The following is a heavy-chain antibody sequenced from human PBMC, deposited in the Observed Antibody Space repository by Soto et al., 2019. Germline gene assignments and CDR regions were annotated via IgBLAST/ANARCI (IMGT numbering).Heavy chain of an antibody. V-gene: IGHV1-69*01. D-gene: IGHD2-2*01. J-gene: IGHJ6*02. CDR3: ARSQSSITSLEIYYYYYYGMDV. CDR1: GGTFSSYA. CDR2: IIPISDTT. Sequence: QVQLVQSGAEVKKPGSSVKVSCKASGGTFSSYAISWVRQAPGQGLEWMGGIIPISDTTNYAEKFQGRVTITADESTSRAYMEPSSLSSEDTAVYYSARSQSSITSLEIYYYYYYGMDVWGQGTTVTVSS.